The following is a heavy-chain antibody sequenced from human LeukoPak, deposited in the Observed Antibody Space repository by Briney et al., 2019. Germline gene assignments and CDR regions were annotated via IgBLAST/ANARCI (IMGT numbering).Heavy chain of an antibody. CDR1: GYTFTSYA. Sequence: GASVKVTCKASGYTFTSYAMHWVRQAPGQRLAWMGWINAGNGNTKYSQKFQGRVTITRDTSASTAYMELSSLRSEDTAVYYCARGLGSTGIAVAGTHFDYWGQGTLVTVSS. D-gene: IGHD6-19*01. V-gene: IGHV1-3*01. CDR3: ARGLGSTGIAVAGTHFDY. J-gene: IGHJ4*02. CDR2: INAGNGNT.